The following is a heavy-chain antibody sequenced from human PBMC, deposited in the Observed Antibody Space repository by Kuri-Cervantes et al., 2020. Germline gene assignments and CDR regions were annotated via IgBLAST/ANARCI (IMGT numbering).Heavy chain of an antibody. J-gene: IGHJ3*02. CDR3: ARSYYDFWSGYYMDAFDI. V-gene: IGHV3-30-3*01. CDR1: GFTFSRYA. CDR2: ISYDGNNK. D-gene: IGHD3-3*01. Sequence: GESLKISCAASGFTFSRYAMHWVRQAPGKGLEWVAVISYDGNNKYYADSVKGRFTISRDNSKNTLYLQMNSLRAEDTAVYYCARSYYDFWSGYYMDAFDIWGQGTMVTVSS.